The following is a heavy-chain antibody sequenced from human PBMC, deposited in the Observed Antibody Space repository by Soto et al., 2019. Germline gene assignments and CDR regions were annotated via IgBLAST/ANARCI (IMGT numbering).Heavy chain of an antibody. CDR2: FDPEDGET. V-gene: IGHV1-24*01. CDR3: ATLHLKAYYYDSSGQLIDY. D-gene: IGHD3-22*01. J-gene: IGHJ4*02. Sequence: GASVKVSCKVSGYTLTELSMHWVRQAPGKGLEWMGGFDPEDGETIYAQKFQGRATMTEDTSTDTAYMELSSLRSEDTAVYYCATLHLKAYYYDSSGQLIDYWGQGTLVTVSS. CDR1: GYTLTELS.